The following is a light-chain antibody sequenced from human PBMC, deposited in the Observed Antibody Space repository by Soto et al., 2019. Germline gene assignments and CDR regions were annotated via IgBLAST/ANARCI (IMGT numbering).Light chain of an antibody. CDR1: QHVSSSY. CDR2: GAS. J-gene: IGKJ1*01. CDR3: QQHTNWLKT. V-gene: IGKV3D-20*02. Sequence: EVVLTWTSGTLSFSSGERATLCCRASQHVSSSYLAWYQQKPGQAPRLLIYGASTRATGIPERFSGSGSGTEFTLTISSLQSEDCAVYYCQQHTNWLKTFGQGTKVDIK.